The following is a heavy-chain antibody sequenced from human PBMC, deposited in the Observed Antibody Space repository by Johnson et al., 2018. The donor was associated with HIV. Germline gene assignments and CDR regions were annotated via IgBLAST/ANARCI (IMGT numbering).Heavy chain of an antibody. CDR2: ISYDGSDK. D-gene: IGHD1-14*01. CDR3: ARDQGGNHNAFDI. CDR1: GFTFSNYG. V-gene: IGHV3-30*03. J-gene: IGHJ3*02. Sequence: QVQLVESGGGVVRPGRSLRLSCVVSGFTFSNYGMHWVRQSPAKGLEWVAFISYDGSDKYYADSVKGRFTISRDNSKNTLYLQMNSLRAEDTAVYYCARDQGGNHNAFDIWGQGTMVTVSS.